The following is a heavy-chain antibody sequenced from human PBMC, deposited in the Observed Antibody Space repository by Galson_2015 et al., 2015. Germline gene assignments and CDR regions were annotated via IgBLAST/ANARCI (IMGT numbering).Heavy chain of an antibody. J-gene: IGHJ4*02. V-gene: IGHV1-46*01. Sequence: SVKVSCKASGYTLTAHYINWVRQAPGQGLQWMGIINPNDGATDYAQKFQARVTMTRDTSTNTVYMDLTSLRSEDTAIYYCAREVSIDSGVCCRIDSWGRGTLVTVSS. CDR1: GYTLTAHY. D-gene: IGHD3-22*01. CDR3: AREVSIDSGVCCRIDS. CDR2: INPNDGAT.